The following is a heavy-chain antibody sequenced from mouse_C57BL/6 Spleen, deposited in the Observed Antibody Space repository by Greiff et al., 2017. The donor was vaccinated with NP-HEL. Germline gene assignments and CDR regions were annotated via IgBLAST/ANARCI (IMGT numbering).Heavy chain of an antibody. Sequence: QVQLQQPGAELVKPGASVKLSCKASGYTFTSYWLQWVKQRPGQGLEWIGEIDPSDSYTNYNQKFKGKATLTVDTSSSTAYMQLSSRTSEDSAVYYCALYYGNPWFAYWGQGTLVTVSA. CDR3: ALYYGNPWFAY. V-gene: IGHV1-50*01. CDR2: IDPSDSYT. CDR1: GYTFTSYW. J-gene: IGHJ3*01. D-gene: IGHD2-1*01.